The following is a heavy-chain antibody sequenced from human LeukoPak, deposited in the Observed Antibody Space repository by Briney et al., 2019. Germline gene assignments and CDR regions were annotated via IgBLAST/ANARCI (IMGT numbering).Heavy chain of an antibody. D-gene: IGHD3-22*01. CDR2: ISAYNGNT. CDR1: GYTFTGYY. J-gene: IGHJ4*02. CDR3: ARIYYPSSGYYHDY. V-gene: IGHV1-18*04. Sequence: ASVKVSCKASGYTFTGYYMHWVRQAPGQGLEWMGWISAYNGNTNYAQKLQGRVTMTTDTSTSTAYMELRSLRSDDTAVYYCARIYYPSSGYYHDYWGQGTLVTVSS.